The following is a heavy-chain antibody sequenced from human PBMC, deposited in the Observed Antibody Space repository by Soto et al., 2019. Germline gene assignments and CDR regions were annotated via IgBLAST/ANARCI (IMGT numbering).Heavy chain of an antibody. D-gene: IGHD1-26*01. Sequence: QVQLVQSGAEVKKPGASVKVSCKASGYTFIGYYIHWVRQAPGQGLEWMGRINPRSGDTTYAQKFQGRLPMTRDTSISTAYMELSSLRSDVTAVYYCGRDGVGATPLGWFDPWGQGSLVTVSS. V-gene: IGHV1-2*06. CDR1: GYTFIGYY. CDR2: INPRSGDT. CDR3: GRDGVGATPLGWFDP. J-gene: IGHJ5*02.